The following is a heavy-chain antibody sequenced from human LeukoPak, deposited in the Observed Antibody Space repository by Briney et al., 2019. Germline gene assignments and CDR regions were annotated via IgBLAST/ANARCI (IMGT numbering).Heavy chain of an antibody. V-gene: IGHV4-59*01. D-gene: IGHD1-26*01. CDR2: IYYSGST. Sequence: SETLSLTCAVYGGSFSGYYWSWIRQPPGKGLEWIGYIYYSGSTNYNPSLKSRVTISVDTSKNQFSLKLSSVTAADTAVYYCAREATRGTNFDYWGQGTLVTVSS. J-gene: IGHJ4*02. CDR3: AREATRGTNFDY. CDR1: GGSFSGYY.